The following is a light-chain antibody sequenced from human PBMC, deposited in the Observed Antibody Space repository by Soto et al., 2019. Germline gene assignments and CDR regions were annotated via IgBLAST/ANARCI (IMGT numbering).Light chain of an antibody. Sequence: QSVLTQPPSASGTPGQRVTISCSGSSSNIGSNTVNWYQQLPGTAPKLLIYSNNQRPSGVPDRFSGSKSGTSASLAISGLQSEDEADYYFAAWDDSLNEGVFGGGTKLTVL. CDR2: SNN. CDR3: AAWDDSLNEGV. CDR1: SSNIGSNT. J-gene: IGLJ2*01. V-gene: IGLV1-44*01.